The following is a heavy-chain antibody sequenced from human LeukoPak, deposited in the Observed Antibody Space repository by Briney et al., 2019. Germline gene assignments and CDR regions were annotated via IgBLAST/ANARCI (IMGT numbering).Heavy chain of an antibody. D-gene: IGHD6-13*01. CDR2: ISYDGSNK. Sequence: GGSLRLSCAASGFIFSNYGMYWVRQAPGKGLEWVAVISYDGSNKYYADSVKGRFTISRDNSKNTLSLQMNSLRAEGTAVYYCAKEGHGGSSWPYYFDYWGQGTLVTVSS. CDR3: AKEGHGGSSWPYYFDY. V-gene: IGHV3-30*18. CDR1: GFIFSNYG. J-gene: IGHJ4*02.